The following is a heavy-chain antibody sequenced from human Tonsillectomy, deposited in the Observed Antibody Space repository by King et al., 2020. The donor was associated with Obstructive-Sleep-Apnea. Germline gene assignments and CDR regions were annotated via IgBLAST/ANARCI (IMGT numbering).Heavy chain of an antibody. CDR1: GYSFTTYW. CDR3: ARPIGGPAGYYYGMDV. V-gene: IGHV5-10-1*01. Sequence: VQLVESGAEVKTPGESLRISCKGFGYSFTTYWITWVRQVPGKGLEWMGRIDPSDSYTNYSPSFQGHVTISADKSISTAYLQWRRLKASDTAMYYCARPIGGPAGYYYGMDVWGQGTTVTVSS. J-gene: IGHJ6*02. CDR2: IDPSDSYT. D-gene: IGHD2/OR15-2a*01.